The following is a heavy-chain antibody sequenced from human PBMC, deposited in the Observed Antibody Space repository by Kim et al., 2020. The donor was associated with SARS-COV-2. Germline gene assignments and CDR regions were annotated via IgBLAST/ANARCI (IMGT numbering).Heavy chain of an antibody. Sequence: LKSRVTISVDTSKNQFSLKLSSVTAADTAVYYCAREGPCSGGSCYLPFDYWGQGTLVTVSS. D-gene: IGHD2-15*01. V-gene: IGHV4-34*01. J-gene: IGHJ4*02. CDR3: AREGPCSGGSCYLPFDY.